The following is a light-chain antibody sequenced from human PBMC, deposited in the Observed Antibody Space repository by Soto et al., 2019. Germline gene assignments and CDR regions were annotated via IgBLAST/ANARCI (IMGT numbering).Light chain of an antibody. CDR1: QSVSSN. CDR2: GAS. J-gene: IGKJ1*01. CDR3: HQYNNWPPWT. Sequence: ETVMTQSPATLSVSPGERATLSCRASQSVSSNLAWYQQKPGQAPRLLIYGASTRATGIPARFSGSGSGTEFTLTISSLQSEDFAVDYCHQYNNWPPWTFGQGTKVDIK. V-gene: IGKV3-15*01.